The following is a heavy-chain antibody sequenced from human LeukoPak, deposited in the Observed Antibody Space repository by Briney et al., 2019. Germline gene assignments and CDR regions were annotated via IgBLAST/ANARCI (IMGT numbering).Heavy chain of an antibody. V-gene: IGHV5-51*01. J-gene: IGHJ4*02. CDR3: ARRDAGLAFDY. CDR1: GYTFTTYW. Sequence: HGESLKISCEGSGYTFTTYWIAWVRQMPGKDLEWMGIIYPGDSDTRYSPSFRGQVTISADKSINTAYLQWSSLKASDTAMYYCARRDAGLAFDYWGQGTLVTVSS. D-gene: IGHD6-13*01. CDR2: IYPGDSDT.